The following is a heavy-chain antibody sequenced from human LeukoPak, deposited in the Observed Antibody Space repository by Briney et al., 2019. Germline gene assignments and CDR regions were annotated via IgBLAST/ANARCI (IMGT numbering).Heavy chain of an antibody. CDR3: AKSARDDILTGYSPSYSDYYYYYYMDV. D-gene: IGHD3-9*01. Sequence: PGRSLRLSCAASGFTLSNYWMSWVRQAPGKGLEWVSAISGSGGSTYYADSVKGRFTISRDNSKNTLYLQMNSLRAEDTAVYYCAKSARDDILTGYSPSYSDYYYYYYMDVWGKGTTVTISS. CDR1: GFTLSNYW. V-gene: IGHV3-23*01. J-gene: IGHJ6*03. CDR2: ISGSGGST.